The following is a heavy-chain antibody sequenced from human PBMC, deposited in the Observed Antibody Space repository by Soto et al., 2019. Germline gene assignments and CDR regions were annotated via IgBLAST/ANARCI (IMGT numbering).Heavy chain of an antibody. CDR3: ARDNYCSGYNWFDP. J-gene: IGHJ5*02. CDR2: IRSSSSTI. V-gene: IGHV3-48*01. CDR1: GFTFSSYS. Sequence: EVQLVESGGGLVQPGGSLRLSCAASGFTFSSYSMNWVRQAPGKGLEWGSYIRSSSSTIYYADSVKGRFTISRDNAKNSLYPQMNSLRAEDTAVYYCARDNYCSGYNWFDPWGQGTLVTVSS. D-gene: IGHD3-10*01.